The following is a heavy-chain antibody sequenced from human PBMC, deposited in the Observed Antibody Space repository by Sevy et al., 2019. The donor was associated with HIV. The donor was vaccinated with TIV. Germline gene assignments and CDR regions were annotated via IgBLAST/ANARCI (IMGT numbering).Heavy chain of an antibody. D-gene: IGHD3-16*01. CDR1: GFTFSSYD. CDR3: ARGGIKGYYYGMDV. CDR2: IGTAGDT. J-gene: IGHJ6*02. V-gene: IGHV3-13*01. Sequence: GGSLRLSCAASGFTFSSYDMHWVRQATGKGLEWVSAIGTAGDTYYPGSVKGRFTISRENAKNSLYLQMNSLRAGDTAVYYCARGGIKGYYYGMDVWGQGTTVTVSS.